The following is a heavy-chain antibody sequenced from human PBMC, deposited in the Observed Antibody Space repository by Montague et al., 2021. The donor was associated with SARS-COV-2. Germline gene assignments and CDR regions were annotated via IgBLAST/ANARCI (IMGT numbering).Heavy chain of an antibody. Sequence: SLRLSCAASGFSFRNYCLHWVRQAPGKGLIWVSRTNPDGTWTNYADSVKGRFTISRDNAKNTVYLQLNSLRAEDTAVYYCGKARDSVVDGCPFYSYYGMDVWGQGTAVTVSS. D-gene: IGHD2-21*01. J-gene: IGHJ6*02. CDR2: TNPDGTWT. CDR3: GKARDSVVDGCPFYSYYGMDV. CDR1: GFSFRNYC. V-gene: IGHV3-74*01.